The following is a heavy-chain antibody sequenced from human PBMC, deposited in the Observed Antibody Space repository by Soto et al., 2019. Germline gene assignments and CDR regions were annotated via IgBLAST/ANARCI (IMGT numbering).Heavy chain of an antibody. V-gene: IGHV5-51*01. Sequence: LKISCKGSGYSFTDYWIGWVRQMPGKGLEWMGIIYPGDSDTRYSPSFQGQVTISADKSISTAFLQWSGLKASDTAMYYCARYNAIDVWGQGTTVTVSS. CDR1: GYSFTDYW. CDR3: ARYNAIDV. J-gene: IGHJ6*02. CDR2: IYPGDSDT.